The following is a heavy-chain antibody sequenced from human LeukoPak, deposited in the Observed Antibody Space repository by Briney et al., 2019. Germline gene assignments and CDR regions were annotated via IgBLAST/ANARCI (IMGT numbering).Heavy chain of an antibody. V-gene: IGHV2-70*11. J-gene: IGHJ4*02. CDR2: IGWDDDK. CDR3: ARSAQGGSGSYRLFDY. D-gene: IGHD3-10*01. Sequence: SGRALVKPTQTLTLTCTFSGFSLSTSGMCVSWIRQPPGKALEWLARIGWDDDKYYSTSLKTRLTISKDTSKNQVVLTMTNMDPVDTATYYCARSAQGGSGSYRLFDYWGQGTLVTVSS. CDR1: GFSLSTSGMC.